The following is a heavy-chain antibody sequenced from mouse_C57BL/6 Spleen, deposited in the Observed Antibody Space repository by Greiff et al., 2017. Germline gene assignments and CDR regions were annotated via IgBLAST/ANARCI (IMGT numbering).Heavy chain of an antibody. CDR2: INPSNGGT. CDR3: ARYGSRKDWYFDV. V-gene: IGHV1-53*01. J-gene: IGHJ1*03. D-gene: IGHD1-1*01. Sequence: QVQLQQPGTELVKPGASVKLSCKASGYTFTSYWMHWVKQRPGQGLEWIGNINPSNGGTNYNEKFKSKATLTVVKSSSTAYMQLSSLTSEDSAVYYCARYGSRKDWYFDVWGTGTTVTVSS. CDR1: GYTFTSYW.